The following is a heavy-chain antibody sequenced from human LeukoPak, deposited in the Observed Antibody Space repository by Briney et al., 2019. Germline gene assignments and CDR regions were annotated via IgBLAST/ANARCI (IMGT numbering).Heavy chain of an antibody. CDR2: VSDSGRSA. J-gene: IGHJ5*02. CDR1: GFTFSNYA. V-gene: IGHV3-23*01. Sequence: PGGSLRLSCAASGFTFSNYAMSWVRQAPGKGLEWVSGVSDSGRSASYADSVQGRFIISRDNSKSTLYLQMNSLRVEDTAAYFCAQNQWEFPAWGQGTLVTVSS. D-gene: IGHD1-26*01. CDR3: AQNQWEFPA.